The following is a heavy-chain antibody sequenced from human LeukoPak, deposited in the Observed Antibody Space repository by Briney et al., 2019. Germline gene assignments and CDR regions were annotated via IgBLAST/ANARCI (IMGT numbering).Heavy chain of an antibody. J-gene: IGHJ4*02. Sequence: GGSLRLSCAASGFTFSSYGMHWVRQAPGKGLEWVAFIRYDGSNKYYADSVKGRFTISRDNSKNTLYLQMNSLRAEDTAVYYCAKDRRPITMVRGVTFDYWGQGTLVTVSS. CDR3: AKDRRPITMVRGVTFDY. CDR1: GFTFSSYG. V-gene: IGHV3-30*02. D-gene: IGHD3-10*01. CDR2: IRYDGSNK.